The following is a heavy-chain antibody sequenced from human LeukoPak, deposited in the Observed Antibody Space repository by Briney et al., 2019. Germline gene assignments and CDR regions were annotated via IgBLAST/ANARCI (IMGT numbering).Heavy chain of an antibody. J-gene: IGHJ4*02. D-gene: IGHD5-18*01. CDR3: ARRGYSYGYADY. CDR2: INPSGGST. V-gene: IGHV1-46*01. Sequence: GASVKVSCKASGYTFTSYYMHRVRQAPGQGLEWMGIINPSGGSTSYAQKFQGRVTMTRDTSTSTVYMELSSLGSEDTAVYYCARRGYSYGYADYWGQGTLVTVSS. CDR1: GYTFTSYY.